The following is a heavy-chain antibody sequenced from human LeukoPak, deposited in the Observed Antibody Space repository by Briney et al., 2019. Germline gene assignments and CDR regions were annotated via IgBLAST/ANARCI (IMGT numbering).Heavy chain of an antibody. V-gene: IGHV3-30-3*01. CDR1: GFTFSSYA. D-gene: IGHD3-22*01. CDR3: ARDGEGYYDSSGYYDSAFDI. J-gene: IGHJ3*02. Sequence: GGSLRLSCAASGFTFSSYAMHWVRQAPGKGLEWVAVISYDGSNKYYADSVKGRFTISRDNSKNTLYLQMNSLRAEDTAVYYCARDGEGYYDSSGYYDSAFDIWGQGTVVTVSS. CDR2: ISYDGSNK.